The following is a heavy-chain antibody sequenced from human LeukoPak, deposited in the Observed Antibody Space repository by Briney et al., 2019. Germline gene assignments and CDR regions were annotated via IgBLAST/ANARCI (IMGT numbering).Heavy chain of an antibody. J-gene: IGHJ3*02. Sequence: ASVKVSSKPSGYTFTRHDINWARHATGHRLEWGGGMSPNRGNTGYAQHFQREVTMTQNTSISTAYMELSRLGSEDAAVYYCAAYYDIFTVAFDIWGQGTMVTV. CDR1: GYTFTRHD. CDR2: MSPNRGNT. CDR3: AAYYDIFTVAFDI. D-gene: IGHD3-9*01. V-gene: IGHV1-8*01.